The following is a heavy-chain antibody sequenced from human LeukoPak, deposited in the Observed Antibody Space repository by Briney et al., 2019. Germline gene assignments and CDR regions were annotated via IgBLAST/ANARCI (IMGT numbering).Heavy chain of an antibody. Sequence: SVKVSCKASGGTFSSYAISWVRQAPGQGLEWMGGIIPIFGTANYAQKFQGRVTITADKSTSTVYMELSSLRSEDTAVYYCARDGSYSGSAPDYWGQGTLVTVSS. D-gene: IGHD1-26*01. CDR2: IIPIFGTA. CDR1: GGTFSSYA. J-gene: IGHJ4*02. CDR3: ARDGSYSGSAPDY. V-gene: IGHV1-69*06.